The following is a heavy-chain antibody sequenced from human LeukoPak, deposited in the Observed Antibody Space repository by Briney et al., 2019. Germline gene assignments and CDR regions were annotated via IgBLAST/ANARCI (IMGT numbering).Heavy chain of an antibody. Sequence: GGSLRLSCAASGFTFSNYAMNWVRQAPGKGLEWLSYISRSSHTIFYADSVKGRFTVSRDNAKNSLNLQMNSLRAEDTAVYYCARESAVTGKPPSFDYWGQGTLVTVSS. CDR1: GFTFSNYA. D-gene: IGHD2-21*02. CDR2: ISRSSHTI. J-gene: IGHJ4*02. CDR3: ARESAVTGKPPSFDY. V-gene: IGHV3-48*03.